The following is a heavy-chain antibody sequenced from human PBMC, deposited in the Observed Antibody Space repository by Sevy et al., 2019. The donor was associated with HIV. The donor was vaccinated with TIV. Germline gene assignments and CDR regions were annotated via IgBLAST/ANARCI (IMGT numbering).Heavy chain of an antibody. CDR3: ARDQRWLQSYYYYGMDV. J-gene: IGHJ6*02. CDR2: ISYDINNK. CDR1: GFTFFAYT. V-gene: IGHV3-30-3*01. Sequence: GGSLRLSCAASGFTFFAYTMHWVRQAPGKGLEWVALISYDINNKYYADSVKGRFTISRDNSKNTLYLQMNSLRPEDTAVYYCARDQRWLQSYYYYGMDVWGQGTTVTVSS. D-gene: IGHD5-12*01.